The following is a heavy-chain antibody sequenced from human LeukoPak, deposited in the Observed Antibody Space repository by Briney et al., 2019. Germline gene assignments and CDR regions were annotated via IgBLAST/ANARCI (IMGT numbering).Heavy chain of an antibody. Sequence: GGSLRLSCEASGFSVSNYYMSWVRQAPGKGLECVSVIYSGGTTHYPDSVKGRFTISRDNSKNTLYLQVSNRRVEDTAVYYCGRDWFKTGDPASWGQGTLVIVSS. J-gene: IGHJ4*02. CDR1: GFSVSNYY. V-gene: IGHV3-66*01. D-gene: IGHD7-27*01. CDR3: GRDWFKTGDPAS. CDR2: IYSGGTT.